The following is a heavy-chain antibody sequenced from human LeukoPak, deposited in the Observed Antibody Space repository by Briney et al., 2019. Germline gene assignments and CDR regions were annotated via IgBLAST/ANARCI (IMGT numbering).Heavy chain of an antibody. CDR3: ARMVRGGGFDY. D-gene: IGHD3-10*01. V-gene: IGHV4-34*01. Sequence: SETLSLTCAVYGGSFSGYYWSWIRQPPGKGLEWIGEINHSGSTNYNPSLKGRVTISVGTSKNQFSLKLSSVTAADTAVYYCARMVRGGGFDYWGQGTLVTVSS. J-gene: IGHJ4*01. CDR1: GGSFSGYY. CDR2: INHSGST.